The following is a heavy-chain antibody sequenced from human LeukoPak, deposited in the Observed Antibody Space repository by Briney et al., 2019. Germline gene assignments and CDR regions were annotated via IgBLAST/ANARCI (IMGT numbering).Heavy chain of an antibody. CDR1: GYTFTGYY. CDR3: ARDLTGKAAAYYYFDY. V-gene: IGHV1-2*02. Sequence: ASVKVSCKASGYTFTGYYMHWVRQAPGQGLEWMGWINPNSGGTNYAQKFQGRVTMTRDTSISTAYMELSRLRSDDTAVYYCARDLTGKAAAYYYFDYWGQGTLVTVSS. D-gene: IGHD6-13*01. J-gene: IGHJ4*02. CDR2: INPNSGGT.